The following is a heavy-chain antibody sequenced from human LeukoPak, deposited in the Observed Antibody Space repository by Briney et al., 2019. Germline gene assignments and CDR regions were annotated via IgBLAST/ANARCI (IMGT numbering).Heavy chain of an antibody. CDR2: ISAYNGNT. D-gene: IGHD3-3*01. CDR1: GYTFTCYG. J-gene: IGHJ6*03. CDR3: ARDTIFYYMDV. V-gene: IGHV1-18*01. Sequence: GASVKVSCKASGYTFTCYGISWVRQAPGQGLEWMGWISAYNGNTNYAQKLQGRVTMSTDTSTSTAYMQLRSLRSDDTAVYYCARDTIFYYMDVWGKGTTVTVSS.